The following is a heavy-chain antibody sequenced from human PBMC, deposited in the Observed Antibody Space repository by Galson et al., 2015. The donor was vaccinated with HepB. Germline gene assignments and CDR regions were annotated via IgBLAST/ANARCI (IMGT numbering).Heavy chain of an antibody. V-gene: IGHV1-18*01. CDR1: GYTFTSYG. CDR2: ISAYNGNT. J-gene: IGHJ1*01. CDR3: ARDSIAVAGTRYFQH. Sequence: SVKVSCKASGYTFTSYGISWVRQAPGQGLEWMGWISAYNGNTNYAQKLQGRVTMTTDTSTSTAYMELRSLRSEDTAVYYCARDSIAVAGTRYFQHWGQGTLVTVSS. D-gene: IGHD6-19*01.